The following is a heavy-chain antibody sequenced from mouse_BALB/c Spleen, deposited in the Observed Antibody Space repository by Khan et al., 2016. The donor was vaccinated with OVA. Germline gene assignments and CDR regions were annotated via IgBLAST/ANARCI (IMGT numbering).Heavy chain of an antibody. CDR3: ARSSYRYAFAY. CDR1: GDSITSGY. Sequence: EVQLQESGPSLVKPSQTLSLTCSVTGDSITSGYWSWIRKFPGHKLEYMGYMFYTGYTDYNPSLKSRIAITRHTSKNQYYLQLNSVTAEDTATYYCARSSYRYAFAYWGQGTLVTGSA. CDR2: MFYTGYT. J-gene: IGHJ3*01. V-gene: IGHV3-8*02. D-gene: IGHD2-14*01.